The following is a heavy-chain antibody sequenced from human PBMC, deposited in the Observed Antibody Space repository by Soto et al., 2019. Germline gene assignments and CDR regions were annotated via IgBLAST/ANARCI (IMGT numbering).Heavy chain of an antibody. CDR2: IYYSGST. D-gene: IGHD3-22*01. V-gene: IGHV4-59*01. CDR1: GGSISSYY. CDR3: ARFGGYFPNWIDP. J-gene: IGHJ5*02. Sequence: SETQSLTCTVSGGSISSYYWSWIRQPPGKGLEWIGYIYYSGSTNYNPSLKSRVTISVDTSKNQFSLKLSSVTAADTAVYYCARFGGYFPNWIDPWGQGTLVTVSS.